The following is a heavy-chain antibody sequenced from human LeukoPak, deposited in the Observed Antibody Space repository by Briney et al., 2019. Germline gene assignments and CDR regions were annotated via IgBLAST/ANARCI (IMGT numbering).Heavy chain of an antibody. CDR3: ARVEEGYGSGRRENYYYYMDV. Sequence: SETLSLTCTVSGYSISSGYYWGWIRQPPGKGLEWIGSIYHSGSTYYNPSLKSRVTISVDTSKNQFSLKLSSVTAADTAVYYCARVEEGYGSGRRENYYYYMDVWGKGTTVTISS. V-gene: IGHV4-38-2*02. J-gene: IGHJ6*03. D-gene: IGHD3-10*01. CDR1: GYSISSGYY. CDR2: IYHSGST.